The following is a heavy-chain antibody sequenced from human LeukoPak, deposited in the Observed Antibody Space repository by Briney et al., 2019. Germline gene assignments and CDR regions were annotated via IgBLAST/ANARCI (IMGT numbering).Heavy chain of an antibody. V-gene: IGHV3-23*01. D-gene: IGHD3-10*01. CDR3: AKDRVWFGEHYFDY. CDR1: GFTFSSYA. Sequence: PGGSLRLSCAASGFTFSSYAMSWVRQAPGKGLEWVSAISGGGGSTYYADSVKGRFTISRDNSKNTLYLQMNSLRAEDTAVYYCAKDRVWFGEHYFDYWGQGTLVTVSS. CDR2: ISGGGGST. J-gene: IGHJ4*02.